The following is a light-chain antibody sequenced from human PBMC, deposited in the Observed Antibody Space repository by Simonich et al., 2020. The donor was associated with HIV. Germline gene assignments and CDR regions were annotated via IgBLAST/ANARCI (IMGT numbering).Light chain of an antibody. CDR1: HSVSSN. V-gene: IGKV3-15*01. CDR3: QQYNNWPPWT. Sequence: EIVMTQSPATLSVPPGERATLSCRASHSVSSNLAWYQQKPGQAPRLLIYGASTRATGIPARFSGSGSGTEFTLTISSMQSEDFAVYYCQQYNNWPPWTFGQGTKVEIK. CDR2: GAS. J-gene: IGKJ1*01.